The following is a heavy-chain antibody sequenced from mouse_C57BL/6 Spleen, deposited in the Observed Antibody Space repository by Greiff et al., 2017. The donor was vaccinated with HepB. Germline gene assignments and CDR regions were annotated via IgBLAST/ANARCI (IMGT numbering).Heavy chain of an antibody. V-gene: IGHV1-84*01. Sequence: VQLQQSGPELVKPGASVKLSCKASGYTFTDYYINWVKQRPGQGLEWIGWIYPGSGNTKYNEKFKGKGTLTVDTSSSTAYMQLSSLTSEDSAVYFCARGAIYCGNQAGFAYWGQGTLVTVSA. CDR2: IYPGSGNT. CDR3: ARGAIYCGNQAGFAY. J-gene: IGHJ3*01. CDR1: GYTFTDYY. D-gene: IGHD2-1*01.